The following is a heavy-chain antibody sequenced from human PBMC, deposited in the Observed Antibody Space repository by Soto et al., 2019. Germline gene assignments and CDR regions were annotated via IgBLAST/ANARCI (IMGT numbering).Heavy chain of an antibody. CDR1: GFTFSSYA. J-gene: IGHJ4*02. V-gene: IGHV3-64*01. CDR2: ISSNGGST. CDR3: ARGGKWFGEFPSGY. Sequence: EVQLVESGGGLVQPGGSLRLSCAASGFTFSSYAMHWVRQAPGKGLEYVSAISSNGGSTYYANSVKGRFTISRDNSKNTLYLQRGSLRADDIAVYYCARGGKWFGEFPSGYWGQGTLVTVS. D-gene: IGHD3-10*01.